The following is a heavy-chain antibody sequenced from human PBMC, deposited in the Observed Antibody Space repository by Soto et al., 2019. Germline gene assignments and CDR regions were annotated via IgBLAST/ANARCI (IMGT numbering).Heavy chain of an antibody. J-gene: IGHJ4*02. V-gene: IGHV4-31*03. CDR2: IYYSGTT. CDR3: ARGFGSWKFYAFES. Sequence: QVQLQESGPGLVKPSQTLSLTCTVSGDSIMRDSYYWNWIRRHPGKGLEWIGYIYYSGTTAYNPSRQTRVTXXPXPXXHQCALNLSCVAAADSAVYYCARGFGSWKFYAFESWGRGTQVTVSS. D-gene: IGHD3-10*01. CDR1: GDSIMRDSYY.